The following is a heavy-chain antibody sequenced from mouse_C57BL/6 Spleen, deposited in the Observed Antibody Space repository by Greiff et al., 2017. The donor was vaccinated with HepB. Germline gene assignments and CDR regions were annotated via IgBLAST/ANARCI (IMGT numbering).Heavy chain of an antibody. CDR3: ARSGLPGVFDY. CDR2: IHPNSGST. CDR1: GYTFTSYW. Sequence: QVQLKQPGAELVKPGASVKLSCKASGYTFTSYWMHWVKQRPGQGLEWIGMIHPNSGSTNYNEKFKSKATLTVDKSSSTAYMQLSSLTSEDSAVYYCARSGLPGVFDYWGQGTTLTVSS. V-gene: IGHV1-64*01. D-gene: IGHD2-2*01. J-gene: IGHJ2*01.